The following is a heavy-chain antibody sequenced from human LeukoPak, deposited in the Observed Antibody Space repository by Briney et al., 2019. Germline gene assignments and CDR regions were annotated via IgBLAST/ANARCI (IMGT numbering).Heavy chain of an antibody. D-gene: IGHD3-22*01. V-gene: IGHV4-38-2*01. CDR2: IYHSGST. J-gene: IGHJ3*02. Sequence: SETLSLTCAVSGYSISSGYYWGWIRPPPGKGLEWIGSIYHSGSTYYNPSLKSRVTISVDTSKNQFSLKLSSVTAADTAVYYCATAASYYYDSSGYPAGAFDIWGQGTMVTVSS. CDR1: GYSISSGYY. CDR3: ATAASYYYDSSGYPAGAFDI.